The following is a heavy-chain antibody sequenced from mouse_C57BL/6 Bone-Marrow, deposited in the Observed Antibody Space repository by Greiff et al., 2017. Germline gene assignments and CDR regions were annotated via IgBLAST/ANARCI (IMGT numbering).Heavy chain of an antibody. CDR2: INPNNGGT. V-gene: IGHV1-18*01. Sequence: VQLQQSGPELVKPGASVKIPCKASGYTFTDYNMDWVKQSHGKSLEWIGDINPNNGGTIYNQKFKGKATLTVDKSSSTAYMELRSLTSEDTAVYYCASVDDDGSYAMDYWGQGTSVTVSS. CDR3: ASVDDDGSYAMDY. CDR1: GYTFTDYN. D-gene: IGHD2-3*01. J-gene: IGHJ4*01.